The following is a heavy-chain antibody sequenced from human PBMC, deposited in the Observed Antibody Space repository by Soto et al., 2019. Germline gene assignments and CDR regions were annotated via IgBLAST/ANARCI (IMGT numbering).Heavy chain of an antibody. V-gene: IGHV4-31*03. CDR1: GGSISSRGYY. CDR2: IYYSGST. D-gene: IGHD3-22*01. Sequence: SETLSLTCTVSGGSISSRGYYWSWIRHNPGKGLEWIGYIYYSGSTYYNPSLKSRVTISVDTSKNQFSLKLSSVTAADTAVYYCARDRYDSSGYYLVDYWGQGTLVTVSS. CDR3: ARDRYDSSGYYLVDY. J-gene: IGHJ4*02.